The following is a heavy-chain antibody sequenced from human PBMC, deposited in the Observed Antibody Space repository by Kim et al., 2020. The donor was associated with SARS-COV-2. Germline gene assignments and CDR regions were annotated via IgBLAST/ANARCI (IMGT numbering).Heavy chain of an antibody. CDR2: ISADSGDT. CDR1: GYTFTSYG. CDR3: ARGDRYYPQQYDMDI. J-gene: IGHJ6*02. Sequence: ASVKVSCKSSGYTFTSYGMNWVRQAPGQGLEWMGWISADSGDTKYAQKLQDRVTMTTDTSTRTVYIELRNLKSKDTAVYYCARGDRYYPQQYDMDIWGQGTPVSVYS. V-gene: IGHV1-18*01. D-gene: IGHD3-10*01.